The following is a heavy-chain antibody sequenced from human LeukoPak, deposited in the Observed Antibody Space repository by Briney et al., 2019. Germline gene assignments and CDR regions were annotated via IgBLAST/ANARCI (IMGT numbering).Heavy chain of an antibody. CDR3: ARLSQFQLLFYYYYYYMDV. J-gene: IGHJ6*03. V-gene: IGHV4-4*09. Sequence: SETLSLTCTVSGGSISSFHWTWIRQSPRKGLEWIGYIYTNGSTNYNLSLKSRVTLSVDASKNQFSLKLFSVTAADTAVYYCARLSQFQLLFYYYYYYMDVWGKGTTVIVSS. CDR1: GGSISSFH. D-gene: IGHD2-2*01. CDR2: IYTNGST.